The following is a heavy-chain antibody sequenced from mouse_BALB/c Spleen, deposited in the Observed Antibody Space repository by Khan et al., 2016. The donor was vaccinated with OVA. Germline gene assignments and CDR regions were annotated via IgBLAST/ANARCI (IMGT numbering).Heavy chain of an antibody. Sequence: VQLKESGPGLVKPSQSLSLTCTVTGYSITSDYAWNWIRQLPGNKLEWMGFISYSGNTNYNPSLKSRISFTRDTSKNQFFLQLNSVTTEDTATYYCARVYGGDFDYWGQGTTLTVSS. V-gene: IGHV3-2*02. CDR3: ARVYGGDFDY. J-gene: IGHJ2*01. CDR2: ISYSGNT. D-gene: IGHD1-1*01. CDR1: GYSITSDYA.